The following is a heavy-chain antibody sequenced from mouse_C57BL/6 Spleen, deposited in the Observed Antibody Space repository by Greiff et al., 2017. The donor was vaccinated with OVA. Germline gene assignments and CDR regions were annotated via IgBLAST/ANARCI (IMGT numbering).Heavy chain of an antibody. CDR2: INPSTGDT. CDR1: GYSFTGYY. D-gene: IGHD2-2*01. CDR3: ARKGDYGYDEAWFAY. J-gene: IGHJ3*01. V-gene: IGHV1-42*01. Sequence: VQLKESGPELVKPGASVKISCKASGYSFTGYYMNWVKHSPEKSLEWIGEINPSTGDTTYNQKFKAKATLTVDKSSSTAYMQLKSLTSEDSAVYYCARKGDYGYDEAWFAYWGQGTLVTVSA.